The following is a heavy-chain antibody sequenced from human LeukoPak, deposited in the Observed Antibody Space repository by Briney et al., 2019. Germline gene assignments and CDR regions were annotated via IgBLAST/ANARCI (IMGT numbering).Heavy chain of an antibody. J-gene: IGHJ3*02. Sequence: GGSLRLSCAASGFTFSGYSMNWVRQAPGKGLEWVSSISSSSSYIYYADSVKGRFTISRDNAKNSLYLQMNSLRAEDTAVYYCARDGYGDHDAFDIWGQGTMVTVSS. D-gene: IGHD4-17*01. CDR1: GFTFSGYS. V-gene: IGHV3-21*01. CDR2: ISSSSSYI. CDR3: ARDGYGDHDAFDI.